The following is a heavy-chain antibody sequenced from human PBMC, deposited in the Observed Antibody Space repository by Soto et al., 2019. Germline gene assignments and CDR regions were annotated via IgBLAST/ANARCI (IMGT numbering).Heavy chain of an antibody. CDR1: GGSISSGDYK. CDR2: IYYSEYT. CDR3: ARGDNYAPFDY. V-gene: IGHV4-30-4*01. J-gene: IGHJ4*02. D-gene: IGHD4-4*01. Sequence: QVQLQESGPGLVKPSQTLSLTCIVSGGSISSGDYKWSWIRQPPGKGLEWIGYIYYSEYTDNNPSLKSRVMMSVDTSKKQFSLKLSSVTAADTAVYYCARGDNYAPFDYWGQGTLVPVSS.